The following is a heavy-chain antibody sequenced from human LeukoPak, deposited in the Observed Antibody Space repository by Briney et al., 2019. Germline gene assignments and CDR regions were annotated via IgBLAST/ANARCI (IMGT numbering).Heavy chain of an antibody. CDR3: ASNTGTVFDY. CDR1: GVSISSSNSY. D-gene: IGHD7-27*01. J-gene: IGHJ4*02. CDR2: IYYSGNT. V-gene: IGHV4-39*07. Sequence: SETLSLTCTVSGVSISSSNSYWGWIRQPPGKGLEWIGSIYYSGNTYYNASLKSQVSISIDTSKNQFSLNLTSVTAADTAVYYCASNTGTVFDYWGQGALVTVSS.